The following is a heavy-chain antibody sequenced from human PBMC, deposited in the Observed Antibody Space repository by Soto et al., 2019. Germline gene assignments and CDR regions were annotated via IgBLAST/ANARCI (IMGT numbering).Heavy chain of an antibody. J-gene: IGHJ6*02. CDR3: TTTTTPGYSSSWYGYYYYYYGMDV. CDR2: IKSKTDGGTT. V-gene: IGHV3-15*01. CDR1: GFTFSNAW. Sequence: GGSLRLSCAAPGFTFSNAWMSWVRQAPGKGLEWVGRIKSKTDGGTTDYAAPVKGRFTISRDDSKNTLYLQMNSLKTEDTAVYYCTTTTTPGYSSSWYGYYYYYYGMDVWGQGTTVTVSS. D-gene: IGHD6-13*01.